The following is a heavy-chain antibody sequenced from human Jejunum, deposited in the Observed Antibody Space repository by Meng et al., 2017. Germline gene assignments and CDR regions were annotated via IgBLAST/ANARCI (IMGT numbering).Heavy chain of an antibody. Sequence: GGSLRLSCEASGFTFSSYWMTWVRQAPGKGLEWVANINQDGSDKNYVDSVKGRFTISRDNAKNSLYLQMNSLRAEDTAVYYCARVQWCDYWGQGTLVTVSS. CDR2: INQDGSDK. D-gene: IGHD2-15*01. CDR3: ARVQWCDY. J-gene: IGHJ4*02. V-gene: IGHV3-7*01. CDR1: GFTFSSYW.